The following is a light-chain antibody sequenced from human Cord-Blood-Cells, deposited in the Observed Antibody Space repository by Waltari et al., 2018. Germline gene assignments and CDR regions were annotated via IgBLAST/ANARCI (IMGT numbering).Light chain of an antibody. Sequence: QSALTQPASVSGSPGQSITLSCTGPSSDVGGYNSVSWYQQHPGKAPKLMIYDVSNRPSGVSNRFSGSKSGNTASLTISGLQAEDEADYYCSSYTSSSTVVFGGGTKLTVL. CDR3: SSYTSSSTVV. V-gene: IGLV2-14*01. CDR2: DVS. J-gene: IGLJ2*01. CDR1: SSDVGGYNS.